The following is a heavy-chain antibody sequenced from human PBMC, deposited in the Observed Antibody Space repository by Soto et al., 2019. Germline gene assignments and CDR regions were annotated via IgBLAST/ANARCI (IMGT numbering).Heavy chain of an antibody. CDR3: ASPGVAAAEYYYGMDV. V-gene: IGHV4-30-4*01. CDR2: IYYSGST. CDR1: GGSISSGDYY. Sequence: PSETLSLTCTVSGGSISSGDYYWSWIRQPPGKGLEWIGYIYYSGSTYYNPSLKSRVTISVDTSKNQFSLKLSSVTAADTAVYYWASPGVAAAEYYYGMDVWGQGTTVTVSS. J-gene: IGHJ6*02. D-gene: IGHD6-13*01.